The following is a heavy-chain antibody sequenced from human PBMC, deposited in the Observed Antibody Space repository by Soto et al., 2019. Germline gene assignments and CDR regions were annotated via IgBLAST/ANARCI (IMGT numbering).Heavy chain of an antibody. Sequence: QVQFVQSGAEVKKPGASVKVSCKTPGSTFTRYNIHWVRQAPGQRREWMGWINVGNGNTRYSQKLQGRLTLTRDTPGNTAYLELNSLISEDTAVYFCATPQDYDGCLDSWGQGTLVTVSS. CDR2: INVGNGNT. J-gene: IGHJ4*02. D-gene: IGHD3-22*01. CDR1: GSTFTRYN. CDR3: ATPQDYDGCLDS. V-gene: IGHV1-3*01.